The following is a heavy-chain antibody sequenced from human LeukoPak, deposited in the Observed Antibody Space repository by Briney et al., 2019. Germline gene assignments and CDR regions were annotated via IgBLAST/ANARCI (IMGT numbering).Heavy chain of an antibody. D-gene: IGHD3-22*01. CDR1: GYTFTGYY. V-gene: IGHV1-2*02. Sequence: ASVKVSCKASGYTFTGYYMHWVRQAPGQGLKWMGWINPNSGGTNYAQKFQGRVTMTRDTSISTAYMELSRLRSDDTAVYYCARADYDSSGYWFDYWGQGTLVTVSS. CDR2: INPNSGGT. J-gene: IGHJ4*02. CDR3: ARADYDSSGYWFDY.